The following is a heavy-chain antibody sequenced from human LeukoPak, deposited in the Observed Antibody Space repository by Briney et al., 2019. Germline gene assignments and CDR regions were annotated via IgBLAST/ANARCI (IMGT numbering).Heavy chain of an antibody. CDR2: VDYSGST. J-gene: IGHJ4*02. V-gene: IGHV4-39*02. Sequence: PSETLSLTCTVSGGSISSSSYYWGWIRQPPGKGLEWIGSVDYSGSTHYNSSLKSRVTISVDTSKNHFSLRLSSVTTADTGVYSSVGQAPNIAARFSPVDHWGQGTLVTVSS. CDR1: GGSISSSSYY. D-gene: IGHD6-6*01. CDR3: VGQAPNIAARFSPVDH.